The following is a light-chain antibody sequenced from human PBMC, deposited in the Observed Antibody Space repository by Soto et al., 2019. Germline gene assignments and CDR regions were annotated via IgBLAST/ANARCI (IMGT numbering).Light chain of an antibody. CDR2: GAS. J-gene: IGKJ1*01. CDR3: QQSGTSPRT. V-gene: IGKV3-20*01. CDR1: QSVSSSY. Sequence: EIVLTQSPGTLSLSPGERATLSCRASQSVSSSYLAWYQQKPGQAPRLLIYGASSRATGIPDRFSGSGSGTDFTLTISRLVPEDFAVYYCQQSGTSPRTFGQGTKVEIK.